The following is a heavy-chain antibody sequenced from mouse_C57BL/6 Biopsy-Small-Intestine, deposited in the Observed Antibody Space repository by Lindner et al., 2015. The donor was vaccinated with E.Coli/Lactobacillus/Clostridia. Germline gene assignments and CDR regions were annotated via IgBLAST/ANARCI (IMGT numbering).Heavy chain of an antibody. D-gene: IGHD2-3*01. CDR2: INPNNGGT. Sequence: VQLQESGPELVKPGASVKMSCKASGYTFTDYNIHWVKQSHGKSLEWIGYINPNNGGTSYNQKFKGKATLTVNKSSSTAYMELRSLTSEDSAVYYCARFPLYDPWFAYWGQGTLVTVSA. V-gene: IGHV1-22*01. J-gene: IGHJ3*01. CDR3: ARFPLYDPWFAY. CDR1: GYTFTDYN.